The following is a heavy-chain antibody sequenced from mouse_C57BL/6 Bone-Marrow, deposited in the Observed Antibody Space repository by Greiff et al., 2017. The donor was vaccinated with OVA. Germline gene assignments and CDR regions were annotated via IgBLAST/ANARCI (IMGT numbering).Heavy chain of an antibody. V-gene: IGHV1-64*01. D-gene: IGHD2-1*01. CDR3: AREGIYYGNYVDYDD. CDR2: IHPNSGST. Sequence: QVQLQQPGAELVKPGASVKLSCKASGYTFTSYWMHWVKQRPGQGLEWIGMIHPNSGSTNYNEKFKSKATLTVDKSSSTAYMQLSSLTTKDSAVYYGAREGIYYGNYVDYDDWGKGTTLTVSS. CDR1: GYTFTSYW. J-gene: IGHJ2*01.